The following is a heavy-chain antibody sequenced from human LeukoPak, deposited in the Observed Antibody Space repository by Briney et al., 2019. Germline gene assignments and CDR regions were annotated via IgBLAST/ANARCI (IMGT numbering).Heavy chain of an antibody. CDR3: AKGGANIVVVVAPRDYYGMDV. CDR2: ISYDGSNK. D-gene: IGHD2-15*01. J-gene: IGHJ6*02. Sequence: GGSLRLSCAASGFTFSSYGMHWVRQAPGKGLERVAVISYDGSNKYYADSVKGRFTISRDNSKNTLYLQMNSLRAEDTAAYYCAKGGANIVVVVAPRDYYGMDVWGQGTTVTVSS. CDR1: GFTFSSYG. V-gene: IGHV3-30*18.